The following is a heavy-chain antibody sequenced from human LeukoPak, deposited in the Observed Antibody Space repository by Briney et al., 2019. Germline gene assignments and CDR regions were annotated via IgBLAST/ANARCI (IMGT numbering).Heavy chain of an antibody. D-gene: IGHD3-10*01. Sequence: SETLSLTCGVSGEFFSGYFWSWIRQPPGKGLEWIGDINHSGTTKYNPSLKSRVTLSIDTSKNQFSLKLSSVTAADTAVYYCARRSLLWFGEFLDYFDYWGQGTLVTVSS. CDR3: ARRSLLWFGEFLDYFDY. CDR2: INHSGTT. CDR1: GEFFSGYF. V-gene: IGHV4-34*01. J-gene: IGHJ4*02.